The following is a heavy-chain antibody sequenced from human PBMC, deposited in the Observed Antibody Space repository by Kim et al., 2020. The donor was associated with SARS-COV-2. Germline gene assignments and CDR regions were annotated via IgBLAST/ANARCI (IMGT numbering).Heavy chain of an antibody. V-gene: IGHV1-58*01. J-gene: IGHJ4*02. D-gene: IGHD3-3*01. CDR3: AAEGRGEE. Sequence: RGNTNYAQKFQERVTITRDMSTSTAYMELSSLGSEDTAVYYCAAEGRGEEWGQGTLVTVSS. CDR2: RGNT.